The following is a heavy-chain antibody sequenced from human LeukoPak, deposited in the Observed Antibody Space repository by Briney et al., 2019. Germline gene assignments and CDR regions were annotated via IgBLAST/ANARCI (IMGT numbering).Heavy chain of an antibody. CDR2: IYHSGST. J-gene: IGHJ4*02. D-gene: IGHD3-22*01. Sequence: PSETLSLTCAVSGGSISSGGYPWSWIRQPPGKGLEWIGYIYHSGSTYYNPSLKSRVTISVDTSKNQFSLKLSSVTAADTAVYYCARDKVVPPYYYDSSGYRYFDYWGQGTLVTVSS. CDR1: GGSISSGGYP. CDR3: ARDKVVPPYYYDSSGYRYFDY. V-gene: IGHV4-30-2*01.